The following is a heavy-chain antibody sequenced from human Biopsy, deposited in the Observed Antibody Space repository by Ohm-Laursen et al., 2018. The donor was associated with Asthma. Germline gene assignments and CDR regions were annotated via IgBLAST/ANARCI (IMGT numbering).Heavy chain of an antibody. Sequence: ASVKVSCKPSGYTFINYAIHWVRQAPGQRLEWMGWINAGNGNTKYSQKFQGRATITRDTSASTAYMDLSSLRSEDTAVYYCARTYYDFLTGQVNDVFAIWGQGTMVTVSS. D-gene: IGHD3-9*01. CDR2: INAGNGNT. V-gene: IGHV1-3*01. J-gene: IGHJ3*02. CDR1: GYTFINYA. CDR3: ARTYYDFLTGQVNDVFAI.